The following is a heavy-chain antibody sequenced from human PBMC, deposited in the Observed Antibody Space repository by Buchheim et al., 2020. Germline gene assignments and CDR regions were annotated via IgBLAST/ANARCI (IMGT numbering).Heavy chain of an antibody. D-gene: IGHD3-3*01. Sequence: QVQLVESGGGVVQPGRSLRLSCAASGFTFSSYAMHWVRQAPGKGLEWVAVISYDGSNKYYADSVKGRFTISRDNSKNTLYLQMNSLRAEDTAVYYCARDRYYDFWSGYLRREYYYYYGMDVWGQGTT. V-gene: IGHV3-30-3*01. CDR1: GFTFSSYA. CDR3: ARDRYYDFWSGYLRREYYYYYGMDV. CDR2: ISYDGSNK. J-gene: IGHJ6*02.